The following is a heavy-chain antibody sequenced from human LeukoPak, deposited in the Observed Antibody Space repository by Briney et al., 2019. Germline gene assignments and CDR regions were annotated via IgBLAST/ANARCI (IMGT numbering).Heavy chain of an antibody. Sequence: PGGSLRLSCAASGFTFSSYRRHWVRQAPGKGLEWVSVISYDGSNKYYADSVKGRFTISRDNSKNTLYLQMNSLRAEDTAVYYCAKAGYSSGWTRDYFDYWGQGTLVTVSS. CDR2: ISYDGSNK. CDR1: GFTFSSYR. V-gene: IGHV3-30*18. CDR3: AKAGYSSGWTRDYFDY. J-gene: IGHJ4*02. D-gene: IGHD6-19*01.